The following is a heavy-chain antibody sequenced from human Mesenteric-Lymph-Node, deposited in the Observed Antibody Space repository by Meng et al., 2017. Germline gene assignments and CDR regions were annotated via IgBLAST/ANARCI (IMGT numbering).Heavy chain of an antibody. J-gene: IGHJ6*02. Sequence: GESLKISCAASGFTFSDYYMTWVRQAPGKGLEWVSIFYTAGNTYYADSVKGRFTISKDNSKNTLYLQMNSLRAEDTAVYYCARDLAAVTTYIYYYYYGMDVWGQGTTVTVSS. CDR1: GFTFSDYY. V-gene: IGHV3-66*02. D-gene: IGHD4-11*01. CDR2: FYTAGNT. CDR3: ARDLAAVTTYIYYYYYGMDV.